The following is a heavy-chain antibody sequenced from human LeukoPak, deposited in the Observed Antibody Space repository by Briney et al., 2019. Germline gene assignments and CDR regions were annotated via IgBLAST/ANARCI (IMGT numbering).Heavy chain of an antibody. Sequence: PGGPLRLSCAAPGFTFDDSATHWGRQAPGKALKWFSLISVDGGSTYYADSVKGRVTISRDNSKNSLYLQMNSLRTEDTALYYCAKDGEVWYYYYSSGYSDYWGQGTLVTVSS. CDR2: ISVDGGST. V-gene: IGHV3-43*02. D-gene: IGHD3-22*01. J-gene: IGHJ4*02. CDR1: GFTFDDSA. CDR3: AKDGEVWYYYYSSGYSDY.